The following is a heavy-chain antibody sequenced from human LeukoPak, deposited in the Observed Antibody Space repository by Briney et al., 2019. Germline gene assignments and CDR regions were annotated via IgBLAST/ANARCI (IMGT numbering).Heavy chain of an antibody. Sequence: GASVKVSCKASGGTFSSYAISWVRQAPGQGLEWMGWISAYNGNTNYAQKLQGRVTMTTDTSTSTAYMELRSLRSDDTAVYYCARDQDRGVIIPSNWFDPWGQGTLVTVSS. D-gene: IGHD3-10*01. V-gene: IGHV1-18*01. CDR2: ISAYNGNT. CDR3: ARDQDRGVIIPSNWFDP. J-gene: IGHJ5*02. CDR1: GGTFSSYA.